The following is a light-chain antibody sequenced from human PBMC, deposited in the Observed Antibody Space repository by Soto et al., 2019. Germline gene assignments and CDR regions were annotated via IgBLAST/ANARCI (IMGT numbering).Light chain of an antibody. J-gene: IGKJ3*01. V-gene: IGKV3-11*01. CDR3: QHRSNWLGT. CDR2: DAS. CDR1: QSVGSF. Sequence: PGERATLSCRAIQSVGSFLAWYRQKSGQTPRLLIYDASKRAPGIPARFSGSGSGTDFTLTISSLEPEDFAVYYCQHRSNWLGTFGPGTKIDIK.